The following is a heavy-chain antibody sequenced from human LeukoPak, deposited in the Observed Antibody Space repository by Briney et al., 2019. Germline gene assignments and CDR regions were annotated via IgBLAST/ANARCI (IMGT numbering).Heavy chain of an antibody. CDR1: GGSISSYY. Sequence: SETLSLTCTVSGGSISSYYWSWIRQPAGKGLEWIGRIYTSGSTNYNPSLTSRVTISVDTSKNQFSLKLTYVTAADTAVYYCARDPSGYDYYFDYWGQGSLVTVSS. D-gene: IGHD5-12*01. J-gene: IGHJ4*02. CDR3: ARDPSGYDYYFDY. V-gene: IGHV4-4*07. CDR2: IYTSGST.